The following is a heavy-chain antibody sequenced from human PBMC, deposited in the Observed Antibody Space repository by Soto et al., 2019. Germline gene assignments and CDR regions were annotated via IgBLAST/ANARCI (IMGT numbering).Heavy chain of an antibody. CDR2: INHSGST. D-gene: IGHD6-19*01. Sequence: QVQLQQWGAGLLKPSETLSLTCAVYGGSFSGYYWSWICQPPGKGLEWIGEINHSGSTNYNPSLKSRVTISVDTSKNQFSLKLSSVTAADTAVYYCARPVAGYYYYYYMDVWGKGTTVTVSS. CDR3: ARPVAGYYYYYYMDV. CDR1: GGSFSGYY. V-gene: IGHV4-34*01. J-gene: IGHJ6*03.